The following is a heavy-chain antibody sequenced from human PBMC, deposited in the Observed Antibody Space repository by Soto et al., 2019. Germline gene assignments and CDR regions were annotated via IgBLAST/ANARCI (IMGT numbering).Heavy chain of an antibody. CDR1: GFTFRSYA. CDR2: ISYDGSNK. J-gene: IGHJ6*02. V-gene: IGHV3-30-3*01. Sequence: GGSLRLSCAASGFTFRSYAMHWVRQAPGKGLEWVAVISYDGSNKYYADSVKGRFTISRDNSKNTLYLQMNSLRAEDTAVYYCARGGAVGTVTPMDVWGQGTTVTVSS. D-gene: IGHD4-17*01. CDR3: ARGGAVGTVTPMDV.